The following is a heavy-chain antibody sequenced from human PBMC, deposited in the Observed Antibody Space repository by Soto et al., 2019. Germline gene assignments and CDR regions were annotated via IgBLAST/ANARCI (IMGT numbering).Heavy chain of an antibody. D-gene: IGHD2-21*02. V-gene: IGHV3-43*02. CDR1: GFTFDDYA. CDR2: ISGDGGST. J-gene: IGHJ4*02. CDR3: AKAGLTDFDY. Sequence: GESLKISCAASGFTFDDYAMHWVRQAPGKGLEWVSLISGDGGSTYYADSVKGRFTISRDNSKNSLYLQMNSLRTEDTALYYCAKAGLTDFDYWGQGTLVTVSS.